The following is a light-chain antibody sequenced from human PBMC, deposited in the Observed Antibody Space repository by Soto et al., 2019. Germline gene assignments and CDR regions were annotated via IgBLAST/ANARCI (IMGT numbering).Light chain of an antibody. J-gene: IGKJ1*01. CDR2: DAS. CDR1: QSISSW. Sequence: IQITQFPSTPSASVGDRVTIPCRAAQSISSWLARYQQKPGTAPKLLIYDASSLESGVPSRFSGSGSGTEFTLTISSLQPDDFATYYCQQYNSYSQTFGQGTKVDIK. CDR3: QQYNSYSQT. V-gene: IGKV1-5*01.